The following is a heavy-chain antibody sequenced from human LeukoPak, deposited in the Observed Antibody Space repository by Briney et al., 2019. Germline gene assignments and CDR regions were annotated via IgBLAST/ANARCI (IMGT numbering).Heavy chain of an antibody. J-gene: IGHJ4*02. CDR2: IRSKANSYAT. D-gene: IGHD2-15*01. CDR3: NGYCSGGSCAAIYY. CDR1: GFTFSGSA. Sequence: GGSLRLSCAASGFTFSGSAMHWVRQASGKGLEWVGRIRSKANSYATAYAASVKGRFTISREDSKNTAYLQMNSLKTEDTAVYYCNGYCSGGSCAAIYYWGQGTLVTVSS. V-gene: IGHV3-73*01.